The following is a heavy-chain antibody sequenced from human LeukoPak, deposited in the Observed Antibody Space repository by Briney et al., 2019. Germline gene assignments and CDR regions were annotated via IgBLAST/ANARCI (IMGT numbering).Heavy chain of an antibody. V-gene: IGHV3-7*01. Sequence: GSLRLSCAASGFTFSSYWMSWVRQAPGKGLEWVANIKQDGSEKYYVDSVKGRFTISRDNAKNSLYLQMNSLRAEDTAVYYCARDYLGIAAAGTVDYWGQGTLVTVSS. CDR1: GFTFSSYW. CDR3: ARDYLGIAAAGTVDY. CDR2: IKQDGSEK. D-gene: IGHD6-13*01. J-gene: IGHJ4*02.